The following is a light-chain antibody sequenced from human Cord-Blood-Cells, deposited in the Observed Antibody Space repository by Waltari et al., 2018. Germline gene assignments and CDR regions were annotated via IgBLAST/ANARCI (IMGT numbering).Light chain of an antibody. CDR2: GVS. CDR1: QSLLHSDGKTY. Sequence: DIVMTQTPLSLSVTPGQPASISCKSSQSLLHSDGKTYLDWYLQKPGQSPQLRIYGVSSRFSGVPGRFSGSGSGTDFTLKISRVEAEEVGVYYCMQGIHLPWTFGQGTKVEIK. CDR3: MQGIHLPWT. V-gene: IGKV2-29*02. J-gene: IGKJ1*01.